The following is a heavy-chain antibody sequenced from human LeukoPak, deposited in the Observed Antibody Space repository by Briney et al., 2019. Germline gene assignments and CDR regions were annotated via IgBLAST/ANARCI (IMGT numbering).Heavy chain of an antibody. J-gene: IGHJ6*02. CDR3: ARDMMVRGVIFAYYGMDV. CDR2: IKEDGSEI. D-gene: IGHD3-10*01. Sequence: PGGSLRLSCAASAFTFSNYWMSWVRQAPGKGLEWVANIKEDGSEINYVDSVKGRFTISRDNAKNSLYLQMNSLRSDDTAVYYCARDMMVRGVIFAYYGMDVWGQGTTVTVSS. CDR1: AFTFSNYW. V-gene: IGHV3-7*03.